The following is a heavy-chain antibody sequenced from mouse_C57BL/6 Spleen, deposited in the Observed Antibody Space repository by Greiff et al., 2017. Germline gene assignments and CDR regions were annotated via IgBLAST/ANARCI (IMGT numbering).Heavy chain of an antibody. D-gene: IGHD2-5*01. J-gene: IGHJ2*01. V-gene: IGHV3-1*01. CDR1: GYSITSGYD. CDR3: ARANSKGGYYFDY. CDR2: ISYSGST. Sequence: DVKLQESGPGMVKPSQSLSLTCTVTGYSITSGYDWHWIRHFPGNKLEWMGYISYSGSTNYNPSLKSRISITHDTSKNHFFLKLNSVTTEDTATYYCARANSKGGYYFDYWGQGTTLTVAS.